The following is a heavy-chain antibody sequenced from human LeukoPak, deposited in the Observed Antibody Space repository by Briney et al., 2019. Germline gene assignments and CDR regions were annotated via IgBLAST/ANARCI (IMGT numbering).Heavy chain of an antibody. CDR3: AKGGGRPLGDAYDI. V-gene: IGHV3-7*01. Sequence: GGSLSLSCAAPRFTFNSYWMNWVRQAPGKGLEWVAIIKYDGSVKYYVDSVRGRFTISRDNARNSLYLQVHSLRAEDTAVYYCAKGGGRPLGDAYDIWGQGTMVTVSS. CDR1: RFTFNSYW. CDR2: IKYDGSVK. D-gene: IGHD1-26*01. J-gene: IGHJ3*02.